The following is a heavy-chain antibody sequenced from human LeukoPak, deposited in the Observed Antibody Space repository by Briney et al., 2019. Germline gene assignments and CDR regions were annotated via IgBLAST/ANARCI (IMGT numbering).Heavy chain of an antibody. CDR1: GFTFDEYA. D-gene: IGHD3-22*01. J-gene: IGHJ4*02. CDR3: AKDKFVSSGFYYDGEGFDY. V-gene: IGHV3-9*01. Sequence: GRSLRLSCAASGFTFDEYAMHWVRQAPGKGLEWVSGINWNSGSTGYADSVKGRFTISRDNATNSLYLQMNSLRAEDTALYYCAKDKFVSSGFYYDGEGFDYWGQGTLVTVSS. CDR2: INWNSGST.